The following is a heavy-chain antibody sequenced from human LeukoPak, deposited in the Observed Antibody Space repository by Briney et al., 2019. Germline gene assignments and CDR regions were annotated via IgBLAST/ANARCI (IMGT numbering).Heavy chain of an antibody. CDR3: AREGKNSGGQYTSFDH. CDR2: INANSGGT. D-gene: IGHD1-26*01. CDR1: GYTFTGYY. J-gene: IGHJ5*02. V-gene: IGHV1-2*05. Sequence: ASVKVSCKASGYTFTGYYMHWVRQAPGQGLEWMGRINANSGGTNYAQKFQGRVTMTRDTSISTAYMELSRLRYTDADVYSCAREGKNSGGQYTSFDHWGQGTLVTVSS.